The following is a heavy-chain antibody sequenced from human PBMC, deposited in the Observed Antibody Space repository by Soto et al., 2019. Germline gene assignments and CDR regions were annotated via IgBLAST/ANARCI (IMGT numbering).Heavy chain of an antibody. CDR1: GYSFTSYW. V-gene: IGHV5-10-1*01. D-gene: IGHD5-18*01. J-gene: IGHJ3*02. CDR3: ARRRGYSYAPGGAFDI. CDR2: IDPSDSYT. Sequence: GESLKISCKGSGYSFTSYWISWVRQMPGKGLEWMGRIDPSDSYTNYSPSFQGHVTISADKSISTAYLQWSSLKASDTAMYYCARRRGYSYAPGGAFDIWGQGTMVTVSS.